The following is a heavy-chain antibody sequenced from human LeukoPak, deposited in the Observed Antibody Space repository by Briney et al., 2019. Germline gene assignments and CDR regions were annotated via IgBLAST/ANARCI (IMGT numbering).Heavy chain of an antibody. CDR1: GLTFSSYD. D-gene: IGHD2-2*01. V-gene: IGHV3-48*03. J-gene: IGHJ4*02. CDR3: DTSPRY. Sequence: GGSLRLSCVGSGLTFSSYDMNWVRQAPGKGLEWISYISNSGNTIYYAHSVKGRSTISRDNAKNPLYLQMNSLRAEDTAVYYCDTSPRYWGQGTLVTVSS. CDR2: ISNSGNTI.